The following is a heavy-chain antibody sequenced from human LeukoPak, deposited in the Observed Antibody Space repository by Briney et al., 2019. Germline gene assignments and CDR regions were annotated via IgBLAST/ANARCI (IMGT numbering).Heavy chain of an antibody. CDR1: GYSFTSYW. CDR3: ESTQSGWYEKFDY. V-gene: IGHV5-10-1*01. D-gene: IGHD6-19*01. J-gene: IGHJ4*02. CDR2: IDPSDSYT. Sequence: GESLRISCKGSGYSFTSYWISWVRQMPGKGLEWMGRIDPSDSYTNYSPSFQGHVTISADKSISTAYLQWSSLKASDTAMYYCESTQSGWYEKFDYWGQGTLVTVSS.